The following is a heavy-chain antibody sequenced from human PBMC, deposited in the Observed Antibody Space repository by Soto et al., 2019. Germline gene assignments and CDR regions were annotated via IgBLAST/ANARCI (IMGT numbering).Heavy chain of an antibody. CDR1: GFSLSTSGMG. V-gene: IGHV2-5*02. D-gene: IGHD4-17*01. CDR2: IYWGDDK. CDR3: AHTYVGDYGGGYFDY. Sequence: QITLKESGPTLVKPTQTLTLTCTFSGFSLSTSGMGVGWIRQPPGKALEWLALIYWGDDKRYSASLKSSLTITKDTSKNQVVLTMTNMDPVDTATYYCAHTYVGDYGGGYFDYWGQGTLVTVSS. J-gene: IGHJ4*02.